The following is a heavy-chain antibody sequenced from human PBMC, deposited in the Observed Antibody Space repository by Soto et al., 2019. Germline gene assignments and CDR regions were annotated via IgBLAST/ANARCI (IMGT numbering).Heavy chain of an antibody. CDR1: GYTFSDFA. D-gene: IGHD1-26*01. Sequence: QVLLVQSGSEVKKPGASMKVSCQTSGYTFSDFALTWVRQVPDKGLEWLGWISPYTGKTNYAQRVHDRVALTTDTSTRTAYLELRSLTYDETAVYYCARLGWELLSGRRYFDYWGQGTLVTVSS. V-gene: IGHV1-18*04. J-gene: IGHJ4*02. CDR3: ARLGWELLSGRRYFDY. CDR2: ISPYTGKT.